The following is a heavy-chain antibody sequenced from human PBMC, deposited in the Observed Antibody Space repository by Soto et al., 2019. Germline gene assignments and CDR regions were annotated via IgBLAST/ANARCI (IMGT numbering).Heavy chain of an antibody. CDR2: ISAGTGNT. CDR3: ARDVAALDY. D-gene: IGHD6-13*01. CDR1: GYTFTSYG. V-gene: IGHV1-18*01. J-gene: IGHJ4*02. Sequence: ASVKVSCKASGYTFTSYGSSWVRQAPGQGLEWMGWISAGTGNTKYTQKFQDRVTITRDTSASTAYMELSSLRSEDTAVYYCARDVAALDYWGQGTQVTVSS.